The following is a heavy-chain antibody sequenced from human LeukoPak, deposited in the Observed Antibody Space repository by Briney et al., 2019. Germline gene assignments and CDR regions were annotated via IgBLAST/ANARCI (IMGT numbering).Heavy chain of an antibody. D-gene: IGHD3-10*01. Sequence: GGSLRPSCEASGLTFSSYSMNGVRQAPGKGLEWVSYISSSSSTIYYADSVKGRFTISRDNAKNSLYLQMNSLRAEDTAVYYCAAGSGTFDYWGQGTLVTVSS. CDR3: AAGSGTFDY. J-gene: IGHJ4*02. CDR2: ISSSSSTI. V-gene: IGHV3-48*01. CDR1: GLTFSSYS.